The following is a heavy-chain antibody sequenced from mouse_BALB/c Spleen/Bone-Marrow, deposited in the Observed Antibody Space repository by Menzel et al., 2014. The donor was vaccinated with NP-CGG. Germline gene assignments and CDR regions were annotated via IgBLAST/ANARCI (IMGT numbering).Heavy chain of an antibody. CDR1: GFTFTDYY. Sequence: VQGVESGGGLVQPGGSLRLSCATSGFTFTDYYMNWVRQPPGKALEWLGFIRNKANGYTTEYSASVKGRFTISRDNSQNILYLQMNTLRAEDSATYYCARDKGRVFFDYWGQGTTLTVSS. CDR3: ARDKGRVFFDY. V-gene: IGHV7-3*02. J-gene: IGHJ2*01. CDR2: IRNKANGYTT.